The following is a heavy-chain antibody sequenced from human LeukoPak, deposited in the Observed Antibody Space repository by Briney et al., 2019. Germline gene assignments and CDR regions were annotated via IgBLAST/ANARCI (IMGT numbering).Heavy chain of an antibody. CDR1: GFTFSSYS. CDR2: ISSSSSYI. J-gene: IGHJ4*02. Sequence: NPGGSLRLSCAASGFTFSSYSMNWVRQAPGKGLEWVSSISSSSSYIYYADSVKGRFTISRDNAKNSLYLQMNSLRAEDTAVYYCARDRIGIAAAGSHSYWGQGTLVTVSS. CDR3: ARDRIGIAAAGSHSY. V-gene: IGHV3-21*01. D-gene: IGHD6-13*01.